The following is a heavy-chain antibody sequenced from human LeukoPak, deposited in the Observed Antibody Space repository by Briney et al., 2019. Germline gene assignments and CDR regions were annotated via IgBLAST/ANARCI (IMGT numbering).Heavy chain of an antibody. D-gene: IGHD2-2*01. V-gene: IGHV3-11*01. Sequence: GGSLRLSCAASGFTFSDHYMSWIRQAPGKGLEWVSYISSSGSTIYYADSVKGRFTISRDNAKNSLYLQMNSLRAEDTAVYYCARELGYCSSTSCSPYYYGMDVWGQGTTVTVSS. CDR3: ARELGYCSSTSCSPYYYGMDV. CDR1: GFTFSDHY. CDR2: ISSSGSTI. J-gene: IGHJ6*02.